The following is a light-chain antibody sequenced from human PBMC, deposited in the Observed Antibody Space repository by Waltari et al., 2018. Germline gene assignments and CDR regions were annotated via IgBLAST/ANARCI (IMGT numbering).Light chain of an antibody. Sequence: TQSPGTLSLSPGEGATLSCSTSQTIRTTYLAWYQQKPGQAPTLLIYGTFSRATGIPDRFTGSGSGTDFSLTISSLEAEDFATYYCQQYDISPLTFGGGTKVEIK. J-gene: IGKJ4*01. CDR2: GTF. CDR3: QQYDISPLT. V-gene: IGKV3-20*01. CDR1: QTIRTTY.